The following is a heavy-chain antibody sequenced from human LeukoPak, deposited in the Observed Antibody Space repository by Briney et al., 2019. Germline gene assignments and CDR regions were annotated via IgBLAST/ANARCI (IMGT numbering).Heavy chain of an antibody. CDR2: SRNKANSYTT. V-gene: IGHV3-72*01. Sequence: GGSLRLSCVASGFTFSDHYMDWVRQTPGKGLEWVGRSRNKANSYTTEYAASVKGRFSISRDDSKNSLFLQMNSLKTDDTAVYYCTRASLSGSYFFYWGQGALVTVS. J-gene: IGHJ4*02. CDR3: TRASLSGSYFFY. CDR1: GFTFSDHY. D-gene: IGHD1-26*01.